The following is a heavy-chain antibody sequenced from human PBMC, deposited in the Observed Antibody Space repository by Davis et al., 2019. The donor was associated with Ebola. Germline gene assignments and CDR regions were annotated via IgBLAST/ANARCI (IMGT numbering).Heavy chain of an antibody. CDR1: DYSVADNF. CDR3: AEGHYTNQKG. J-gene: IGHJ4*02. Sequence: PGGSLRLSCAASDYSVADNFMSWVRHAPGKGLEWVSVLSAAGTTYYADSVKGRFTITRDIYKDMIFLQMNSLRAEETAVYYCAEGHYTNQKGWGQGTLVTVAS. V-gene: IGHV3-53*01. CDR2: LSAAGTT. D-gene: IGHD3-10*01.